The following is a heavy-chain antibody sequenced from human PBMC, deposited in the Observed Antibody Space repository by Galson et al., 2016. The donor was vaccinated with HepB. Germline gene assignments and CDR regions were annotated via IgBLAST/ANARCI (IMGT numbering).Heavy chain of an antibody. Sequence: PALVKPTQTLTLTCTVSGFSLSTNGVGVGWIRQPPGKALEWLALIFWDDDQRYSPSLKNRVTITKDTSKNQVVLIVTDMDPADTATYYCAHRGLHDSSGYSYSPFDFWGQGILVTVSS. J-gene: IGHJ4*02. V-gene: IGHV2-5*02. D-gene: IGHD3-22*01. CDR1: GFSLSTNGVG. CDR3: AHRGLHDSSGYSYSPFDF. CDR2: IFWDDDQ.